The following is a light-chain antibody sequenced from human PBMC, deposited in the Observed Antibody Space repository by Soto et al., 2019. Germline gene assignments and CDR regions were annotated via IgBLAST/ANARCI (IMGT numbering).Light chain of an antibody. CDR2: WAS. Sequence: DIVMTQSPDSLAVSLGERATVNCESIHIFLYISNNKNYLAWYQQKPGQPPKLLIYWASTRESGVPDRFSGSGSGTDFTLTISSLQAEDVAVYYCQQYYSTPRLTFGGGTKVDIK. CDR3: QQYYSTPRLT. CDR1: HIFLYISNNKNY. V-gene: IGKV4-1*01. J-gene: IGKJ4*01.